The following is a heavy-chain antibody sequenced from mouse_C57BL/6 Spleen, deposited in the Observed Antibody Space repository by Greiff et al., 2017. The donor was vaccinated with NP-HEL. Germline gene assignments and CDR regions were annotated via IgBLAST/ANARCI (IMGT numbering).Heavy chain of an antibody. V-gene: IGHV1-42*01. D-gene: IGHD1-1*01. CDR3: ARRDYYGSYYAMDY. J-gene: IGHJ4*01. CDR1: GYSFTGYY. CDR2: INPSTGGT. Sequence: VQLQQSGPELVKPGASVKISCKASGYSFTGYYMNWVKQSPEKSLEWIGEINPSTGGTTYNQKFKAKATLTVDKSSSTAYMQLKSLTSEDSAVYYCARRDYYGSYYAMDYWGQGTSVTVSS.